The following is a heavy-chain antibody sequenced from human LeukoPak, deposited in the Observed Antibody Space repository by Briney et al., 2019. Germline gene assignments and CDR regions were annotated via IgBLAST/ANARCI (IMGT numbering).Heavy chain of an antibody. CDR2: IYTSGST. V-gene: IGHV4-4*07. CDR1: GGSISSYY. J-gene: IGHJ6*02. Sequence: SETLSLTCTVSGGSISSYYWSWIRQPAGKGLEWIGRIYTSGSTNYNPSLKSRVTISVDTSKNQFSLKLSSVTAADTAVYYCARSILYGSGGDYYYYYGMDVWGQGTTVTVSS. D-gene: IGHD3-10*01. CDR3: ARSILYGSGGDYYYYYGMDV.